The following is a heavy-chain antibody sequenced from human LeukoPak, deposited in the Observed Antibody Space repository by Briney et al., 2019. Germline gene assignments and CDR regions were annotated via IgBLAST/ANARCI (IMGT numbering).Heavy chain of an antibody. CDR2: ISGSGGGSGGST. Sequence: GGSLRLSCAASGFTFSSYAMSWVRQAPGKGLEWVSVSVISGSGGGSGGSTYYADSVKGRFTISRDDSKNTLYLQINNLRVEDTAVYYCAKHRSGIAASGSNYWGQGTLVSVSS. D-gene: IGHD6-13*01. J-gene: IGHJ4*02. CDR1: GFTFSSYA. CDR3: AKHRSGIAASGSNY. V-gene: IGHV3-23*01.